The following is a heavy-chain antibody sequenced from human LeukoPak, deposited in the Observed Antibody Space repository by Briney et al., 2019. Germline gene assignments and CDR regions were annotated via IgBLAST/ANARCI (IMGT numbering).Heavy chain of an antibody. CDR2: ISGSGGSI. Sequence: GGSLRLSCAASGFTFSSYGMSWVRQAPGKGLEWVSGISGSGGSIDYADSVKGRFTISRDNSKNTLYLQMISLRAEDTAVYYCAKDLYNWNPPGAFDIWGQGTMVTVSS. CDR1: GFTFSSYG. J-gene: IGHJ3*02. CDR3: AKDLYNWNPPGAFDI. V-gene: IGHV3-23*01. D-gene: IGHD1-20*01.